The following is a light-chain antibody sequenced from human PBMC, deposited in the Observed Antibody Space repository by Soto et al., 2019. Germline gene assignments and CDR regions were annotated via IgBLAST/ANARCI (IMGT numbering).Light chain of an antibody. J-gene: IGLJ2*01. CDR3: SSYTTSSTLV. CDR1: SSDVGAYNF. Sequence: QSALTQPASVSGSPGQAIAISCTGTSSDVGAYNFVSWYQRHPGKAPKLMIYEVSNRPSGVSNRFSGSKSGNTTSLTVSGLQAEDGADYYCSSYTTSSTLVFGGGTKLTVL. CDR2: EVS. V-gene: IGLV2-14*01.